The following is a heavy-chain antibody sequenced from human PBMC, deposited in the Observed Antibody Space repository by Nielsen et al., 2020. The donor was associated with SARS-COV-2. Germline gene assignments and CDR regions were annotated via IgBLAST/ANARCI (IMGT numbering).Heavy chain of an antibody. CDR2: ISYDGSNK. CDR3: ASDSDSSSSRYYYYMDV. V-gene: IGHV3-30*03. J-gene: IGHJ6*03. Sequence: VRQAPGKGLEWVAVISYDGSNKYYADSVKGRFTISRDNSKNTLYLQMNSLRAEDTAVYYCASDSDSSSSRYYYYMDVWGKGTTVTVSS. D-gene: IGHD6-6*01.